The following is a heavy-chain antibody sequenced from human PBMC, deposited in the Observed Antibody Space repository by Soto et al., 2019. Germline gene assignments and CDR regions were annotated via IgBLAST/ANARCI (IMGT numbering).Heavy chain of an antibody. V-gene: IGHV4-59*01. CDR2: SYYSGST. D-gene: IGHD4-17*01. CDR3: ARRYGSAFDI. CDR1: GGSISSYY. Sequence: QVQLQESGPGLVKPSETLSLTCTVSGGSISSYYWSWIRQPPGKGMEWLGYSYYSGSTNNNPSLKSRSNISVDTSKNPCSLKLSSVTAADTDVYYCARRYGSAFDIWGQGTMVTVSS. J-gene: IGHJ3*02.